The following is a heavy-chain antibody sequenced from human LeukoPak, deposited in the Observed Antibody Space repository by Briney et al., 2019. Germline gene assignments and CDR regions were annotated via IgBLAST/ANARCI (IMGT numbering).Heavy chain of an antibody. CDR1: GFTFSSYS. CDR2: ISSSSSYI. CDR3: ARDRPYSSSSFDY. Sequence: GGSLRLSCAASGFTFSSYSMGWVRQAPGKGLEWVSSISSSSSYIYYADSVKGRFTISRDNAKNSLYLQMNSLRAEDTAVYYCARDRPYSSSSFDYWGQGTLVTVSS. V-gene: IGHV3-21*01. J-gene: IGHJ4*02. D-gene: IGHD6-6*01.